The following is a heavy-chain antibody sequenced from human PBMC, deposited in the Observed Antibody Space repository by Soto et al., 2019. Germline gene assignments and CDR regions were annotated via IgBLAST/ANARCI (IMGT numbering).Heavy chain of an antibody. J-gene: IGHJ6*02. D-gene: IGHD3-16*01. CDR3: AMVDNYVTPSPQDV. CDR1: GYIFVNYG. Sequence: QVQLVQSGDEVRKPGSSVKVSCKASGYIFVNYGIAWVRQAPGQGLEWMGWISPYSGNTHYASKVQGRLTMTTDTSTSAAKMDRRSMTSDDTAVYYCAMVDNYVTPSPQDVWGQGTTVTVSS. CDR2: ISPYSGNT. V-gene: IGHV1-18*01.